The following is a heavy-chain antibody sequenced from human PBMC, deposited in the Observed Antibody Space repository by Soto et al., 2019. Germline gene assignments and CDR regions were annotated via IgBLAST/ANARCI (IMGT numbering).Heavy chain of an antibody. J-gene: IGHJ6*02. D-gene: IGHD2-2*02. Sequence: PGGSLRLSCAASGFAFTTYALHWVRQAPGKGLEWVSVISYDGSNKYLAASVKGRFTLSRDNSKNTVYLQMNSLRPEDTAVYYCARALYCTSTSCYIAVSVLGMDVWGQGTTVTVSS. CDR2: ISYDGSNK. CDR3: ARALYCTSTSCYIAVSVLGMDV. V-gene: IGHV3-30-3*01. CDR1: GFAFTTYA.